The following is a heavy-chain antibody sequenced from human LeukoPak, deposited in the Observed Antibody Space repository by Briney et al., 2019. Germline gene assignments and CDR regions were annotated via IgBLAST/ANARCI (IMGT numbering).Heavy chain of an antibody. J-gene: IGHJ6*03. V-gene: IGHV1-46*01. D-gene: IGHD2-2*03. CDR1: GYTFTSYY. CDR3: ARQMDHYYYYMDV. CDR2: INPSGGST. Sequence: GASVKVSCKASGYTFTSYYIHWVRRAPGQGLEWIGIINPSGGSTTYAEQFQGRVTVTRDTSTSTVFMALSSLRSEDTAVYYCARQMDHYYYYMDVWGRGTTVTISS.